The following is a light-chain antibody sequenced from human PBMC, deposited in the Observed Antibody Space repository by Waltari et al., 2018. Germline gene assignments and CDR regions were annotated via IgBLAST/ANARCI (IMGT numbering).Light chain of an antibody. CDR3: CSYAGSSTWV. CDR2: AVS. J-gene: IGLJ3*02. Sequence: QSALTQPASVSGSPGQSITISFTGTSSYVVGYNYVSCYQQHPGTAPKLMIYAVSKRHSGVSNRFSGSKSGNTASLTISGLQAEDEADYYCCSYAGSSTWVFGGGTKLTVL. V-gene: IGLV2-23*02. CDR1: SSYVVGYNY.